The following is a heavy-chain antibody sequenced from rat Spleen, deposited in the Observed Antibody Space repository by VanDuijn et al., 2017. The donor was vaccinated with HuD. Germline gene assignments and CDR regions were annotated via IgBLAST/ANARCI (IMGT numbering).Heavy chain of an antibody. V-gene: IGHV3-1*01. D-gene: IGHD5-1*01. Sequence: EVQLQESGPGLVKPSQSLSLTCSVTGFSITSNYWGWIRKFPGNKMEWMGYITYSGGTTYNPSLKSRISITRDTSKNQFFLQLNSVTTEDTATYYCSRSGTGWELRYFDYWGQGVMVTVSS. CDR3: SRSGTGWELRYFDY. J-gene: IGHJ2*01. CDR1: GFSITSNY. CDR2: ITYSGGT.